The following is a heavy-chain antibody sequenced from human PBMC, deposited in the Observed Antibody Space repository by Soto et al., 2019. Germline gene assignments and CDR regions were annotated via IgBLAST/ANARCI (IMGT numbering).Heavy chain of an antibody. J-gene: IGHJ4*02. CDR2: INHSGST. Sequence: KPSETLSLTCAAYGGSFSGYYWSWIRQPPGKGLEWIGEINHSGSTNYNPSLKSRVTISVDTSKNQFSLKLSSVTAADTAVYYCARGHSSGWYRSGYFDYWGQGTLVTVSS. CDR3: ARGHSSGWYRSGYFDY. D-gene: IGHD6-19*01. CDR1: GGSFSGYY. V-gene: IGHV4-34*01.